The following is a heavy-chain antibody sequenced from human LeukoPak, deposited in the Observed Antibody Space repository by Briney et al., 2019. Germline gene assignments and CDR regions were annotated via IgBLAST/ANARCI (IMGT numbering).Heavy chain of an antibody. Sequence: ASVKVSCKASGYTFTSYAMHWVRQAPGQRLEWMGWINAGNGNTKYSQKFQGRVTNTRDTSTSTAYMELRSLRSDDTAVYYCARQKPGGTLDYWGQGTLVTVSS. CDR3: ARQKPGGTLDY. V-gene: IGHV1-3*01. D-gene: IGHD1-14*01. CDR1: GYTFTSYA. CDR2: INAGNGNT. J-gene: IGHJ4*02.